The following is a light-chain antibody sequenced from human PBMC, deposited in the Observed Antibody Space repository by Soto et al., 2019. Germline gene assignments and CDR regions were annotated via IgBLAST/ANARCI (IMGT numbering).Light chain of an antibody. V-gene: IGLV2-14*03. J-gene: IGLJ2*01. Sequence: QSVLTQPASVSGSPGQSITISFTGTSSDVGAYNFVSWHQQHPGKAPKLMIYTVYDRPSGISYRFSGSKSGNTASLTISGRQGEDEADYSCCAYTGSRNYVFG. CDR2: TVY. CDR1: SSDVGAYNF. CDR3: CAYTGSRNYV.